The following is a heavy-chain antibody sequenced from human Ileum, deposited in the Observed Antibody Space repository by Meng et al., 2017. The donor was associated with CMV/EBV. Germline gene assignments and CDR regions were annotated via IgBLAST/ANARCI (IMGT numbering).Heavy chain of an antibody. CDR1: GFTFSSYA. J-gene: IGHJ4*02. Sequence: LSCDASGFTFSSYAMHWVRQAPGKGLEYVSAISSNGASAYYADSVKGRFSISRDDSKNTLYLQMGSLRAEDMAVYYCARYWRGLYDYWGQGTLVTVSS. CDR3: ARYWRGLYDY. CDR2: ISSNGASA. V-gene: IGHV3-64*02. D-gene: IGHD2-8*02.